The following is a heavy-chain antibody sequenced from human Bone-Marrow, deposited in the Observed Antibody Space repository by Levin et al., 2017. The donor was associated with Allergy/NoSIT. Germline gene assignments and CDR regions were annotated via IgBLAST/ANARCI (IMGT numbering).Heavy chain of an antibody. V-gene: IGHV4-30-4*01. CDR3: ARVGSSLKQRRLHWFDP. J-gene: IGHJ5*02. CDR1: GVSVTNGAFM. Sequence: SETLSLTCSVSGVSVTNGAFMWSWVRQPPGKGLEWIGYIYHNGDVYYNPSLKSRVTMSIDTSENQFSLNLGSVTVADTAVYYCARVGSSLKQRRLHWFDPWGPGTRVNVSS. D-gene: IGHD3-10*01. CDR2: IYHNGDV.